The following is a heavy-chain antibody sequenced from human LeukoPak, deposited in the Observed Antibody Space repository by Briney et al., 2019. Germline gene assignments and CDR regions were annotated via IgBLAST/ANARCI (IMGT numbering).Heavy chain of an antibody. CDR1: GYTFTSYD. Sequence: ASVKVSCKASGYTFTSYDINWVRQATGQGLEWMGWMNPNSGNTGYAQKFQGRVTMTRNTSISTAYMELSSLRSEDTAVYYCARLRYFDWSLTGYYYGMDVWGQGTTVTVSS. V-gene: IGHV1-8*01. CDR3: ARLRYFDWSLTGYYYGMDV. D-gene: IGHD3-9*01. CDR2: MNPNSGNT. J-gene: IGHJ6*02.